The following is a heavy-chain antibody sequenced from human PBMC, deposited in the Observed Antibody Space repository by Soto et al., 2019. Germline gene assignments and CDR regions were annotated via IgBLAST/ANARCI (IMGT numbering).Heavy chain of an antibody. D-gene: IGHD4-17*01. CDR3: ARDYGDYSFFFDY. J-gene: IGHJ4*02. CDR1: GGSITTYQ. CDR2: YSGFT. V-gene: IGHV4-59*01. Sequence: SETLSLTCTVSGGSITTYQWSWIRQPPGKGLEWIGGYSGFTNYNPSLESRATISVDHSKNQFFLTLRSVTAADTTVYYCARDYGDYSFFFDYWGQGALVTVSS.